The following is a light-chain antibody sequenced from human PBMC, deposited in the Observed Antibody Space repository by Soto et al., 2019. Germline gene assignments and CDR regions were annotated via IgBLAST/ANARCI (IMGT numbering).Light chain of an antibody. CDR3: QQYGSSPPYT. Sequence: EIVLTQSPGTLSLSPGERATLSCRAIQSVSSSYLAWYQQKPGQAPRLLIYGASSRATGIPDRFSGSGSGTDFPLTISRLEPEDFAVYYCQQYGSSPPYTFGQGTKLEIK. CDR1: QSVSSSY. J-gene: IGKJ2*01. CDR2: GAS. V-gene: IGKV3-20*01.